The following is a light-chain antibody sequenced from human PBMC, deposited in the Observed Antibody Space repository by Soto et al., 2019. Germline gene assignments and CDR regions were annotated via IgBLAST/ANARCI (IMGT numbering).Light chain of an antibody. CDR2: GNS. V-gene: IGLV1-40*01. Sequence: QSVLTQPPSVSGAPGQRVTISCTGSSSNIGAGYDVHWYQQLPGTAPKLLIYGNSNRPSGVPDRFSGSKSGTSASLAITGLQAEDEADYYYQSYDSSLSGSHVVFGGGTQLTVL. J-gene: IGLJ2*01. CDR3: QSYDSSLSGSHVV. CDR1: SSNIGAGYD.